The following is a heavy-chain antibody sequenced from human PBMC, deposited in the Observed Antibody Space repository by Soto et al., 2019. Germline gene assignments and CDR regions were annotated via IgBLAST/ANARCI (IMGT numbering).Heavy chain of an antibody. CDR3: ARGIYSGWYRADAFDV. CDR2: ITSTNSYT. Sequence: GGSLRLSCAAPGFTFSDYYMNWIRQAPGKGLEWVSYITSTNSYTNYADSVKGRFTISRDNAKNSLYLQINSLRAEDTAVYYCARGIYSGWYRADAFDVWGQGTMVTVSS. D-gene: IGHD6-19*01. V-gene: IGHV3-11*05. J-gene: IGHJ3*01. CDR1: GFTFSDYY.